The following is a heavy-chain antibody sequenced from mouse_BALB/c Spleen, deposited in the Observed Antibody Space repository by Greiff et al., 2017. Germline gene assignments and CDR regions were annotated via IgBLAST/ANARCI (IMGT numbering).Heavy chain of an antibody. J-gene: IGHJ2*01. D-gene: IGHD2-2*01. CDR2: ISYDGSN. CDR3: ARENYGYY. V-gene: IGHV3-6*02. CDR1: GYSITSGYY. Sequence: EVKLQESGPGLVKPSQSLSLTCSVTGYSITSGYYWNWIRQFPGNKLEWMGYISYDGSNNYNPSLKNRISITRDTSKNQFFLKLNSVTTEDTATYYCARENYGYYWGQGTTLTVSS.